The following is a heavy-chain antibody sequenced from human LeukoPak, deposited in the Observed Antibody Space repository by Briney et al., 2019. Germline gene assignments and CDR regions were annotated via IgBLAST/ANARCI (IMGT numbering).Heavy chain of an antibody. CDR1: GFTFSSYG. J-gene: IGHJ4*02. CDR2: ISYDGSNK. V-gene: IGHV3-30*18. CDR3: AKGEHYDSSGYFPDY. Sequence: GRSLRLSCAASGFTFSSYGMHWVRQAPGKGLEWVAVISYDGSNKYYADSVKGRFTISRDNSKNTLYLQMNSLRAEDTAVYYCAKGEHYDSSGYFPDYWGQGTLVTVSS. D-gene: IGHD3-22*01.